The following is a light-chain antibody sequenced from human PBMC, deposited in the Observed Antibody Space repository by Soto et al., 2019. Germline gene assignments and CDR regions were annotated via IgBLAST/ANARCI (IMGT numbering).Light chain of an antibody. CDR2: DIS. Sequence: EVVMTQSPATLSVSPGERPTLSCRASQTVSRNLAWYQQRPGQAPRLLIYDISNRATGVPARFSGSGSETEFTLTIRSLQSEDFAVYFCQQYNKWPSFGQGTRLEI. CDR1: QTVSRN. J-gene: IGKJ5*01. CDR3: QQYNKWPS. V-gene: IGKV3-15*01.